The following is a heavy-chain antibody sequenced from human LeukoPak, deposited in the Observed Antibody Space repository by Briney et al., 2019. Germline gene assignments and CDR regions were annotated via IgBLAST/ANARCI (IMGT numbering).Heavy chain of an antibody. V-gene: IGHV3-48*03. CDR3: AREPPVIEAVGTADY. Sequence: PGGSLRLSCAASGFTFSSYEMKWVRQTPGKGLEWVSYISSSGGTKYYADSVKGRFTISRDNAKNSLYLQMNSLRAEDTAVYYCAREPPVIEAVGTADYWGQGTLVTVSS. D-gene: IGHD6-13*01. J-gene: IGHJ4*02. CDR1: GFTFSSYE. CDR2: ISSSGGTK.